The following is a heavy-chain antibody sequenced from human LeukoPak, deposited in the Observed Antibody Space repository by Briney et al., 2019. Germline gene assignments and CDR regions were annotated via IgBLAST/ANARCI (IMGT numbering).Heavy chain of an antibody. CDR1: GFTFSDYN. J-gene: IGHJ5*02. D-gene: IGHD6-19*01. CDR3: ARDRDSSGLYGGADL. V-gene: IGHV3-11*06. CDR2: ISSTNCHT. Sequence: SLTLSCAASGFTFSDYNMMWIRRPPAKGLDWVSYISSTNCHTYYADLVNGRFTITRDTAKNSLYLQMNSLRVEDTAIYFCARDRDSSGLYGGADLWGQGVLVTVSA.